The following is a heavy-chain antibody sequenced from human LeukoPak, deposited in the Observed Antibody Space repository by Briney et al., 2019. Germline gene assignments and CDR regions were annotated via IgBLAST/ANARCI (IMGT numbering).Heavy chain of an antibody. CDR3: ARGDYDSSGYWFDY. CDR1: GYTFTGYY. V-gene: IGHV1-2*02. CDR2: INPNSGGT. J-gene: IGHJ4*02. D-gene: IGHD3-22*01. Sequence: ASVKVSCKASGYTFTGYYMHWVRQAPGQGLEWMGWINPNSGGTNYAQKFQGRVTTTRDTSISTACMELSRLRSDDTAVYYCARGDYDSSGYWFDYWGQGTLVTVSS.